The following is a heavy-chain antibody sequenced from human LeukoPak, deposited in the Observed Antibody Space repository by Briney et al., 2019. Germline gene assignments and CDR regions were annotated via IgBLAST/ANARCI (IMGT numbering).Heavy chain of an antibody. CDR3: ASSSVCLGVFDI. D-gene: IGHD2-8*01. Sequence: ASVKVSCKASGGTFSSYAISWVRQAPGQGLEWMGGIIPIFGTANYAQKFQGRVTITADKSTSTAYMELSSLRSEDTAVYYCASSSVCLGVFDIWGQGTMVTVSS. J-gene: IGHJ3*02. CDR2: IIPIFGTA. V-gene: IGHV1-69*06. CDR1: GGTFSSYA.